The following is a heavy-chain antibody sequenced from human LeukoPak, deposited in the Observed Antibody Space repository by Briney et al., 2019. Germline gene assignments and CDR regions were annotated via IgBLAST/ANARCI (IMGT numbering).Heavy chain of an antibody. J-gene: IGHJ4*02. D-gene: IGHD1-26*01. V-gene: IGHV1-69*05. Sequence: ASVKVSCKASGGTFSSYAISWVRQSPGQRLEWMGGIIPIFGTANYAQKFQARVTITTDESTSTAYMELSSLRSEDTAVYYCARDPIGMLGATLDYWGREPWSPSPQ. CDR3: ARDPIGMLGATLDY. CDR1: GGTFSSYA. CDR2: IIPIFGTA.